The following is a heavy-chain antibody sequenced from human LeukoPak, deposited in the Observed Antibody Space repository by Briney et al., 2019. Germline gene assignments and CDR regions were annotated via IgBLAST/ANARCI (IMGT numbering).Heavy chain of an antibody. CDR3: ARGRGGFYYFDY. J-gene: IGHJ4*02. V-gene: IGHV4-59*07. CDR2: IYYSGRT. CDR1: TVSIINFY. D-gene: IGHD2-15*01. Sequence: SDTLSCACPGYTVSIINFYWDWLRHRQGQELKWIGKIYYSGRTNYNPSLKSRITISVDTSKNQFSLKRSSVTAADTAIYYCARGRGGFYYFDYWGLGTMVTVSS.